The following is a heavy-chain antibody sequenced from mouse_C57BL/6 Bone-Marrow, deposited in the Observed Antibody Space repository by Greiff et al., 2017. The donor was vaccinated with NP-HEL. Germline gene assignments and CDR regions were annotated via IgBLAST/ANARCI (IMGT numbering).Heavy chain of an antibody. V-gene: IGHV1-80*01. J-gene: IGHJ1*03. CDR1: GYAFSSYW. D-gene: IGHD1-1*01. CDR2: IYPGDGDT. CDR3: ARLRWLDWYFDV. Sequence: QVQLQQSGAELVKPGASVKISCKASGYAFSSYWMNWVKQRPGKGLEWIGQIYPGDGDTNYNGKFKGKATLTADKSSSTGYMQLSSLTSEDCAVYFCARLRWLDWYFDVWGTGTTVTVSS.